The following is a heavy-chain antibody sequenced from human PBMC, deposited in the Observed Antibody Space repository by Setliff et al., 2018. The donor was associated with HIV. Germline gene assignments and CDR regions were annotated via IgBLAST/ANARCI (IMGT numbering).Heavy chain of an antibody. CDR1: GGSITSYY. V-gene: IGHV4-59*08. Sequence: LSLTCTVSGGSITSYYWNWIRQSPGKGLEWIGSIFDSGTTKYNTSVTSRVTISVDASKNQFFLQLIPVTAADTAVYYCARQGGYNSPLMVWGQGKLVTVSS. D-gene: IGHD3-10*01. J-gene: IGHJ4*02. CDR2: IFDSGTT. CDR3: ARQGGYNSPLMV.